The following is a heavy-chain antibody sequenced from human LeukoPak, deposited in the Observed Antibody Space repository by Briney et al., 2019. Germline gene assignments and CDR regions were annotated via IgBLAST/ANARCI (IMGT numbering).Heavy chain of an antibody. CDR3: TTDPRY. J-gene: IGHJ4*02. V-gene: IGHV3-15*01. Sequence: GGSLRLSCAASGFTFKNAWMSWVRQAPGKGPEWVARIKDKGEGGTIDYAAPVRGRFTISRDDSRDAVYLQMNSLIVDDSAVYYCTTDPRYWGQGTLVTVSS. CDR2: IKDKGEGGTI. CDR1: GFTFKNAW.